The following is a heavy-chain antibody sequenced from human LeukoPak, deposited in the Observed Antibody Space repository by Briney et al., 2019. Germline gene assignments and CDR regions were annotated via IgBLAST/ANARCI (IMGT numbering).Heavy chain of an antibody. D-gene: IGHD3-16*01. V-gene: IGHV1-2*02. Sequence: ASVKVSCKASGYTFTGYYMHWVRQVPGQGLEWMGWINPNSGGTNYAQKFQGRVTMTRDTSISTAYMELSRLRSDDTAVYYCARAPRFASIANFGCWGHGALVTAAS. CDR2: INPNSGGT. J-gene: IGHJ4*01. CDR3: ARAPRFASIANFGC. CDR1: GYTFTGYY.